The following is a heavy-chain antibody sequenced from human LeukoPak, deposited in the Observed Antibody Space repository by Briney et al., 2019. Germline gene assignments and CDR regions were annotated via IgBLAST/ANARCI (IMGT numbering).Heavy chain of an antibody. Sequence: PGGSLRLSCAASGFTFSSHWLNWVRWAPGKGLDWVAIINQDGGSIGYGDSVKGRFTISRDNAKNSLYLQMNSLRVDDTAVYYCVRDPGGGAYDLWGQGTMVTVSS. CDR3: VRDPGGGAYDL. CDR1: GFTFSSHW. D-gene: IGHD1-26*01. CDR2: INQDGGSI. J-gene: IGHJ3*01. V-gene: IGHV3-7*03.